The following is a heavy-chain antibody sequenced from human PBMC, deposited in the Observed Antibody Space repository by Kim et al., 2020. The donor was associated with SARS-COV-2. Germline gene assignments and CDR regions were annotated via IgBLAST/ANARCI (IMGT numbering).Heavy chain of an antibody. Sequence: DSVKGRFTISRDNAKNSLYLQMNSLRAEDTAVYYCASARGYSYGYEGVFDYWGQGTLVTVSS. CDR3: ASARGYSYGYEGVFDY. J-gene: IGHJ4*02. D-gene: IGHD5-18*01. V-gene: IGHV3-48*03.